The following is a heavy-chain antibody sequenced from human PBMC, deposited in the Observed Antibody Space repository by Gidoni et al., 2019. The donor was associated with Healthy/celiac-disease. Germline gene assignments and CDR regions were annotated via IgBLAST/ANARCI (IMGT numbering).Heavy chain of an antibody. J-gene: IGHJ6*02. CDR2: IRSKAYGGTT. Sequence: EVQLVESGGGLVKPGRSLRLSCTASGFTLSDYAMSWFRQAPGKGLEWVGVIRSKAYGGTTECAASVKGRFTISRDYSKSIAYLQMNSLKTEDTAVYYCTRRIVVVPAAIPSYYYYGMDVWGQGTTVTVSS. CDR3: TRRIVVVPAAIPSYYYYGMDV. V-gene: IGHV3-49*05. D-gene: IGHD2-2*02. CDR1: GFTLSDYA.